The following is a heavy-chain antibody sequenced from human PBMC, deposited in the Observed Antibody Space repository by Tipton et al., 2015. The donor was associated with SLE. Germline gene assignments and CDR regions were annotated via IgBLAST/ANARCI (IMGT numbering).Heavy chain of an antibody. D-gene: IGHD6-19*01. CDR1: GDSINDYY. V-gene: IGHV4-4*08. Sequence: TLSLTCTVSGDSINDYYRNWIRQAPRKGLEWVGYIYTGGGTQHNPSLRSRVTISVDTSNNQFSLKLRSVSAADTAVYYCAGGLAVAGTRDYWGQGTLVTVSS. J-gene: IGHJ4*02. CDR2: IYTGGGT. CDR3: AGGLAVAGTRDY.